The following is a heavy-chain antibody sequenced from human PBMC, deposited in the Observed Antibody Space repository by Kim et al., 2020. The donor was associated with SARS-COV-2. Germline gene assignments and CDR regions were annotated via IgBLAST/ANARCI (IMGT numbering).Heavy chain of an antibody. J-gene: IGHJ4*02. CDR2: IYTSGST. V-gene: IGHV4-4*07. Sequence: SETLSLTCTVSGGSISSYYWSWIRQPAGKGLEWIGRIYTSGSTNYNPSLKSRVTMSVDTSKNQFSLKLSSVTAADTAVYYCARDEISSSWYRGGFDYWGQGTLVTVSS. CDR1: GGSISSYY. CDR3: ARDEISSSWYRGGFDY. D-gene: IGHD6-13*01.